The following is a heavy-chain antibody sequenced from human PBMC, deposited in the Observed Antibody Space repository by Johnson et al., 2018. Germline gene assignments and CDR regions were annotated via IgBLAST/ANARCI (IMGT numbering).Heavy chain of an antibody. CDR3: ARGRRAVAGPTGNFQH. J-gene: IGHJ1*01. Sequence: QVQLVQSGAEVKKPGSSVKVSCKASGGTFSSYAISWVRQAPGQGLEWMGGIIPIFGTANYAQKFQGRVTITADESTSTAYMELSSLISEDTAVYYCARGRRAVAGPTGNFQHWGQGTLVTVSS. CDR2: IIPIFGTA. D-gene: IGHD6-19*01. V-gene: IGHV1-69*12. CDR1: GGTFSSYA.